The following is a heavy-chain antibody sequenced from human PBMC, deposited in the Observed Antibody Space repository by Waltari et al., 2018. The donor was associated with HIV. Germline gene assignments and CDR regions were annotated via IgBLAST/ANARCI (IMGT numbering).Heavy chain of an antibody. D-gene: IGHD2-21*02. CDR3: AREGWGGNSAVHMDV. CDR2: IGSSSSTK. V-gene: IGHV3-48*04. J-gene: IGHJ6*02. CDR1: GFTFSRYS. Sequence: EVQLVESGGGLVQPGGSLRLSCAASGFTFSRYSMNWVRQAPGKGLGGVSKIGSSSSTKYNADSGKGRFTISRDNAKNSLYLQMNDLRAEDTAVYYCAREGWGGNSAVHMDVWGQGTTVTVSS.